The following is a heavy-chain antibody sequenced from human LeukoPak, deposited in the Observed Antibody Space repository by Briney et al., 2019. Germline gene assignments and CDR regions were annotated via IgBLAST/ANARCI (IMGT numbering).Heavy chain of an antibody. CDR2: ISTYTGYS. CDR3: AKNSSGGYSDY. V-gene: IGHV1-18*01. Sequence: ASVKVSCKASGYTFTSSGISWVRQAPGQGLAWMGWISTYTGYSKYAQNLQGRVTMSADTSTSSAYMELSSLRSDDTAVYYCAKNSSGGYSDYWGQGTLVTVSS. J-gene: IGHJ4*02. D-gene: IGHD6-19*01. CDR1: GYTFTSSG.